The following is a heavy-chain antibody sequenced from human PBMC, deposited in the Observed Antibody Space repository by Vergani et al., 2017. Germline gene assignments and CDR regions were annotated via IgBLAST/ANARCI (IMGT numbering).Heavy chain of an antibody. CDR2: IDPSDSYT. Sequence: DVQLVQSGAEVKKPGESLRISCKGSGYSFTSYWISCVRQTPGKGLEWMGRIDPSDSYTNYSPSFQGHVTISADKSISTAYLQWSSLKASDTAMYDCATERHALLRYFNWSAPSMDVWGQGTTVTVSS. D-gene: IGHD3-9*01. V-gene: IGHV5-10-1*01. CDR3: ATERHALLRYFNWSAPSMDV. J-gene: IGHJ6*02. CDR1: GYSFTSYW.